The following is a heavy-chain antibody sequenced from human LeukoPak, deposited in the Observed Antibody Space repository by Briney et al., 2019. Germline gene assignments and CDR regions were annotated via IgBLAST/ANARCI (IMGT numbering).Heavy chain of an antibody. CDR3: AREVVVVAATLSNYFDY. D-gene: IGHD2-15*01. J-gene: IGHJ4*02. Sequence: SETLSLTRTVSGGSLSSYYWSWIRQPAGKGLEWIGRIYTSGSTNYNPSLKSRVTMSVDTSKNQFSLKLSSVTAADTAVYYCAREVVVVAATLSNYFDYWGQGTLVTFSS. V-gene: IGHV4-4*07. CDR2: IYTSGST. CDR1: GGSLSSYY.